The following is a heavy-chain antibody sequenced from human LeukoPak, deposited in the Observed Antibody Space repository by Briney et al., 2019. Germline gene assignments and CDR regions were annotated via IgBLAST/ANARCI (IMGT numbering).Heavy chain of an antibody. J-gene: IGHJ4*02. CDR2: IIPIFGIA. Sequence: ASVKVSCKASGGTFSSYAISWVRQAPAQGLEWMGRIIPIFGIADYAQKFQGRVTITADKSTSTAYMELSSLRSEDTAVYYCARGLSGSYDGIGYWGQGTLVTVSS. V-gene: IGHV1-69*04. CDR3: ARGLSGSYDGIGY. CDR1: GGTFSSYA. D-gene: IGHD1-26*01.